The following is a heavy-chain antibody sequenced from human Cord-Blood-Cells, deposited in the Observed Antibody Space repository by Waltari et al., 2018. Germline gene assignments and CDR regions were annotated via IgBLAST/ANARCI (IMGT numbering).Heavy chain of an antibody. Sequence: EVQLVESGGGLVQPGGSLRLSCAASGFTFRSSWMHWVRQAPRKGLVWVSRINSDGSSTSYADSVKGRFTISRDNAKNTLYLQMNSLRAEDTAVYYCASVDYGDYWGQGTLVTVSS. CDR3: ASVDYGDY. V-gene: IGHV3-74*01. CDR2: INSDGSST. CDR1: GFTFRSSW. J-gene: IGHJ4*02.